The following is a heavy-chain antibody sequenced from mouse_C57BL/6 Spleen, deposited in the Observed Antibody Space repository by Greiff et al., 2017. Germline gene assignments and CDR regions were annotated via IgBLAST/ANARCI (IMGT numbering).Heavy chain of an antibody. CDR2: IYPGSGNT. Sequence: QVQLQQSGPELVKPGASVKISCKASGYSFTSYYIHWVKQRPGQGLEWIGWIYPGSGNTKYNEKFKGKATLTADKSSSTAYLQLSSLTSEDAAVYYCARNYGNYESYWYFYVWGTGTTVTVSS. V-gene: IGHV1-66*01. D-gene: IGHD2-1*01. CDR3: ARNYGNYESYWYFYV. J-gene: IGHJ1*03. CDR1: GYSFTSYY.